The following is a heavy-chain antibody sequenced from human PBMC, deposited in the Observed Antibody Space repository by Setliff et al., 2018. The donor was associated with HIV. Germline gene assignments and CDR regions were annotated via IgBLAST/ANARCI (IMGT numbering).Heavy chain of an antibody. D-gene: IGHD2-15*01. CDR3: ARLKGVLVVMLDAFDI. CDR2: ISAYNGDT. J-gene: IGHJ3*02. CDR1: GYTFTSYG. V-gene: IGHV1-18*01. Sequence: GASVKVSCKASGYTFTSYGINWVRQAPGQGLEWMGWISAYNGDTHYAQKLQGRVTMTTDTSTTTAYMELRSLRSDDTAMYFCARLKGVLVVMLDAFDIWGQGTMVTVSS.